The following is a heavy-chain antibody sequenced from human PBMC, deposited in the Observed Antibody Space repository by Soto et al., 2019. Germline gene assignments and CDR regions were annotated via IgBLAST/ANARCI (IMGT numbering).Heavy chain of an antibody. CDR1: GYTFTNYW. Sequence: LKISCKGSGYTFTNYWIGWVRQMPGKGLEWMGIIYPGDSDTKYNPSFQGQVTISADKSITTTYLRWTSLKASDTAIYYCAASIFYYGMDVWGQGTTVTVSS. J-gene: IGHJ6*02. CDR3: AASIFYYGMDV. V-gene: IGHV5-51*01. CDR2: IYPGDSDT.